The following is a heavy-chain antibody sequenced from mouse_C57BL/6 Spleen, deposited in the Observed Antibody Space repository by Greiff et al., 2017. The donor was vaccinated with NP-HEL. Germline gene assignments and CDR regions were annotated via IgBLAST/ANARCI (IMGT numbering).Heavy chain of an antibody. CDR2: IDPETGGT. V-gene: IGHV1-15*01. CDR1: GYTFTDYE. CDR3: TRCPITTVVEGGFDY. J-gene: IGHJ2*01. D-gene: IGHD1-1*01. Sequence: QVHVKQSGAELVRPGASVTLSCKASGYTFTDYEMHWVKQTPVHGLEWIGAIDPETGGTAYNQKFKGKAILTADKSSSTAYMELRSLNSEDSAVYYCTRCPITTVVEGGFDYWGQGTTLTVSS.